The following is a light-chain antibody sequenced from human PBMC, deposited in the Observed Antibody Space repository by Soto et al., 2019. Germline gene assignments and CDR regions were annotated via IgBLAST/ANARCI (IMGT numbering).Light chain of an antibody. CDR1: QSVSSY. CDR3: QQRSSWPRIT. CDR2: DTS. J-gene: IGKJ5*01. Sequence: EIVLTQSPSTLSLSPGERATLSCRASQSVSSYLVWYQQKPGQAPRLLIYDTSNMATGIPARFSGGGSGTDFTLTISSLEPEDFAVYYCQQRSSWPRITFGQGTRLEIK. V-gene: IGKV3-11*01.